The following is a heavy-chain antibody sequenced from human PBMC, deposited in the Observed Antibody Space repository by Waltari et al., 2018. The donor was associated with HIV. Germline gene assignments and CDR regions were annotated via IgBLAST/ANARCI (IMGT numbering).Heavy chain of an antibody. D-gene: IGHD3-10*01. CDR3: ATHYGSGTYHNYYYGMDV. Sequence: SGGTFSTYAISWVRQAPGQGLEWMGGIIPVFGTANSAQKFQDRVRITADESTSSAHMELSSLTSEDTAVYYCATHYGSGTYHNYYYGMDVWGQGTTVTVSS. J-gene: IGHJ6*02. CDR1: GGTFSTYA. CDR2: IIPVFGTA. V-gene: IGHV1-69*01.